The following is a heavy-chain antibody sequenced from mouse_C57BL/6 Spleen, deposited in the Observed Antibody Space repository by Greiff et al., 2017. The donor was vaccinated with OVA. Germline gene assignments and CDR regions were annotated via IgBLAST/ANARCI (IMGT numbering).Heavy chain of an antibody. V-gene: IGHV1-22*01. D-gene: IGHD1-1*01. J-gene: IGHJ2*01. Sequence: EVQLQQSGPELVKPGASVKMSCKASGYTFTDYNMHWVKQSHGQSLEWIGYINPNNGGTSYNQKFKGKATLTVNKSSSTAYMELRSLTSEDSAVYYCARSYYYGNSYDCFDYWGQGTTLTVSS. CDR3: ARSYYYGNSYDCFDY. CDR2: INPNNGGT. CDR1: GYTFTDYN.